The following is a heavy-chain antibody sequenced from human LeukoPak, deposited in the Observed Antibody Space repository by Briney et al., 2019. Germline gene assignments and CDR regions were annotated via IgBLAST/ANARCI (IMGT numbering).Heavy chain of an antibody. V-gene: IGHV4-34*01. CDR3: ARIRRPLRGYFDH. CDR2: INQIGNT. J-gene: IGHJ4*02. Sequence: SETLSLTCYLYGGSFSGYYWSWICQSPGKGLEWIGEINQIGNTNYIPSLKSRLTISIDTSNNQFSLNLTSVTAADTGVYYCARIRRPLRGYFDHWGQGTLVTVSS. D-gene: IGHD3-16*01. CDR1: GGSFSGYY.